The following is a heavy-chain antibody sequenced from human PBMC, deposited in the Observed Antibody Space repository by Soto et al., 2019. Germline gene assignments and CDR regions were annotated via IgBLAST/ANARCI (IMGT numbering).Heavy chain of an antibody. CDR1: GGTFSSYA. J-gene: IGHJ5*02. CDR3: ARVYCSSTSCYTKGEKFDP. V-gene: IGHV1-69*01. Sequence: QVQLVQSGAEVKKPGSSVKVSCKASGGTFSSYAISWVRQAPGQGLEWMGGIIPIFGTANYAQKFQGRVTITADESTSTAYMELSSLRSEDTAVYYCARVYCSSTSCYTKGEKFDPWGQGTLVTVSS. CDR2: IIPIFGTA. D-gene: IGHD2-2*02.